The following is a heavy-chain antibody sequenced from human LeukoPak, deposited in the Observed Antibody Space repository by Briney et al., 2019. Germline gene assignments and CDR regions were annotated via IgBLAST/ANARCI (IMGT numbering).Heavy chain of an antibody. J-gene: IGHJ4*02. D-gene: IGHD5-18*01. Sequence: HPGRSLRLSCAASGFTFSHHAMHWVRQAPGKGLEGVAMISYDGTKENYADSVRGRFTISRDNSKNTLYLQMNSLRAEDTAAYYCVRGRTVMGIGGVDYWGQGTLVTVSS. CDR3: VRGRTVMGIGGVDY. CDR2: ISYDGTKE. CDR1: GFTFSHHA. V-gene: IGHV3-30*04.